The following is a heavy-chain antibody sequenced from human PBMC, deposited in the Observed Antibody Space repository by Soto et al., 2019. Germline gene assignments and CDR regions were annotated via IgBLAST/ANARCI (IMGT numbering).Heavy chain of an antibody. Sequence: ASVKVSCKASGYTFTGYDMHWVRQAPGQGLEWMGWINHNNGDTNYAQKFQGWVTMTRDTSTSTAYMELTKLRSEDTAVYYCTRFRGGAYGMDVWGQGTTVTVSS. V-gene: IGHV1-2*04. J-gene: IGHJ6*02. D-gene: IGHD2-15*01. CDR3: TRFRGGAYGMDV. CDR2: INHNNGDT. CDR1: GYTFTGYD.